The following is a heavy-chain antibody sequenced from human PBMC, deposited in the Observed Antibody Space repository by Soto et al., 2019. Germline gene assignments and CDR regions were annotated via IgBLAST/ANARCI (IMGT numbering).Heavy chain of an antibody. J-gene: IGHJ4*02. CDR3: TRDYSNYVARGYFDY. Sequence: GGSLRLSCTASGFTFGDYAMSWFRQAPGKGLEWVGFIRSKAYGGTTEYAASVKGRFTISRDDSKSIAYLQMNSLKTEDTAVYYCTRDYSNYVARGYFDYWGQGTLVTVSS. CDR2: IRSKAYGGTT. D-gene: IGHD4-4*01. CDR1: GFTFGDYA. V-gene: IGHV3-49*03.